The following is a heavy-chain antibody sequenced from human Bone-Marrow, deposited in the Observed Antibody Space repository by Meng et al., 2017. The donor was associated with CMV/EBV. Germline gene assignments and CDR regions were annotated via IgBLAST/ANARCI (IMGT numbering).Heavy chain of an antibody. CDR1: GYTFTGYY. CDR2: INPNSGGT. J-gene: IGHJ4*02. CDR3: ARNPYSGSLLPDY. D-gene: IGHD1-26*01. Sequence: QVQLGQSGAEVKKPGASVKVPCKASGYTFTGYYMHWVRQAPGQGLEWMGWINPNSGGTNYAQKFQGRVTMTRDTSISTAYMELSRLRSDDTAVYYCARNPYSGSLLPDYWGQGTLVTVSS. V-gene: IGHV1-2*02.